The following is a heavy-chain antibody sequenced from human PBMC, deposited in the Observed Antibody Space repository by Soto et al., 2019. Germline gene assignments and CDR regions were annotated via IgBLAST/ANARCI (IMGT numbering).Heavy chain of an antibody. Sequence: TLSLTCTVPGGSISSGGYYWSWIRQHPGKGLEWIGYIYYSGSTYYNPSLKSRVTISVDTSKDQFSLKLSSVTAADTAVYYCARDFTDSSGPTLGMGVWGQGTTVTVSS. D-gene: IGHD6-19*01. CDR2: IYYSGST. V-gene: IGHV4-31*02. CDR3: ARDFTDSSGPTLGMGV. CDR1: GGSISSGGYY. J-gene: IGHJ6*02.